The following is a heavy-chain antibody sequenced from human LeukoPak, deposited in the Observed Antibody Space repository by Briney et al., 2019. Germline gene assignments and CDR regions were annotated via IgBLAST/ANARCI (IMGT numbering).Heavy chain of an antibody. CDR2: IGTAGDP. V-gene: IGHV3-13*05. Sequence: GGSLRLSCAASGFTFSSYDMHWVRQATGKGLEWVSAIGTAGDPCYPGSVKGRFTISRENAKNSLYLQMNSLRAGDTAVYYCARGSTMLRGVNWYFDLWGRGTLVTVSS. CDR3: ARGSTMLRGVNWYFDL. CDR1: GFTFSSYD. D-gene: IGHD3-10*01. J-gene: IGHJ2*01.